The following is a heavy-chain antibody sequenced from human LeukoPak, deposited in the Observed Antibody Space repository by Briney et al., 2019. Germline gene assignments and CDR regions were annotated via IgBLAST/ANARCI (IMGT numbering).Heavy chain of an antibody. CDR1: GDTFTSYY. CDR2: INPSGGST. J-gene: IGHJ4*02. V-gene: IGHV1-46*01. Sequence: ASVKVSCKASGDTFTSYYMHWVRQAPGQGLEWMGIINPSGGSTSYAQKFQGRVTMTRDTSTSTVYMEPSSLRSEDTAVYYCARAPSYSSSWYELDYWGQGTLVTVSS. D-gene: IGHD6-13*01. CDR3: ARAPSYSSSWYELDY.